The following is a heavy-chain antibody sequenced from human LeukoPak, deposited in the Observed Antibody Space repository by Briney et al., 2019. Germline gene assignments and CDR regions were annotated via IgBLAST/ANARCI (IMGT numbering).Heavy chain of an antibody. J-gene: IGHJ4*02. CDR1: GFTFSHYC. V-gene: IGHV3-7*01. Sequence: PGGSLRLSCAASGFTFSHYCLSWVRQAAGKGLEWVANIKQDGSEKSYVDSVKGRFTISRDSAKNSLVLHMNSLRVEDSSVYYYAGGRWGHFDYWGQGTLVTVSS. D-gene: IGHD3-16*01. CDR2: IKQDGSEK. CDR3: AGGRWGHFDY.